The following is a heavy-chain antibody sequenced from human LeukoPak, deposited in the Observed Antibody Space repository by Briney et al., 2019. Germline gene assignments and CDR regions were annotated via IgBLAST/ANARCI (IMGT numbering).Heavy chain of an antibody. D-gene: IGHD3-10*01. J-gene: IGHJ6*02. CDR3: ARLPPNYEFGDYYYGMDV. CDR2: INPNSGGT. CDR1: GYTFTGYY. Sequence: ASVKVSCKASGYTFTGYYMHWVRQAPGQGLEWMGWINPNSGGTNYAQKFQGWVTMTRDTSISTAYLQWSSLKASDTAMYYCARLPPNYEFGDYYYGMDVWGQGTTVTVSS. V-gene: IGHV1-2*04.